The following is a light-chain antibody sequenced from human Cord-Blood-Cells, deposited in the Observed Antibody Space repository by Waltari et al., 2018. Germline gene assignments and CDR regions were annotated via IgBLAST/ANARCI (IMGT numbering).Light chain of an antibody. Sequence: QSALTQPASVSGSPGQSITISCTGTSSDVGGYNYVSWYQQHPGKAPKLMIYEVSKRPSGGSNRFSVCKSGNTASLTISGLQAEDEADYYCSSYTSSSTYVFGTGTKVTVL. CDR2: EVS. J-gene: IGLJ1*01. CDR3: SSYTSSSTYV. V-gene: IGLV2-14*01. CDR1: SSDVGGYNY.